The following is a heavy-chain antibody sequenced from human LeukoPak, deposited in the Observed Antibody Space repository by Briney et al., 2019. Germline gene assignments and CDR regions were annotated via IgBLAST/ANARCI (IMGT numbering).Heavy chain of an antibody. CDR1: GFNFNTYS. D-gene: IGHD6-6*01. Sequence: GGSLRLSCAASGFNFNTYSMNWVRQAPGKGLEWISYISSTSNTIYYADSLKGRFTISRDNAENSLYLQMNNLRVEDTAVYYCARGPLSIDYWGQGTLVTVSS. J-gene: IGHJ4*02. CDR2: ISSTSNTI. V-gene: IGHV3-48*04. CDR3: ARGPLSIDY.